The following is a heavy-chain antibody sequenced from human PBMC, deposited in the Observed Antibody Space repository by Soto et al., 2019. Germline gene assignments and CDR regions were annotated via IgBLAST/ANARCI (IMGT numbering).Heavy chain of an antibody. Sequence: QVQLQESGPGLVKPSETLSLTCTVSGGSVSSGSYYWSWIRQPPGKGLEWIGYIYYSGSTNYNPSLRSRVTISVDTSKNQFSLKLSSVTAADTAVYYCASGIAAAGVYFDYWGQGTLVTVSS. CDR2: IYYSGST. D-gene: IGHD6-13*01. V-gene: IGHV4-61*01. CDR3: ASGIAAAGVYFDY. J-gene: IGHJ4*02. CDR1: GGSVSSGSYY.